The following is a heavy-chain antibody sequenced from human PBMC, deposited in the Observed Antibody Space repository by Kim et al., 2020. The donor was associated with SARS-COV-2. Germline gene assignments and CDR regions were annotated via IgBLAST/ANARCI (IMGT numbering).Heavy chain of an antibody. CDR3: AKDGKSSHFWYFDL. Sequence: GGSLRLSCAASGFIFSNYAMSWVRQAPGKGLEWVSVIYSGGSVTYYADSVQGRFTISRDNSKNTLYLQMYSLRADDTAVYYCAKDGKSSHFWYFDLWGRGTLVTVSS. CDR2: IYSGGSVT. CDR1: GFIFSNYA. J-gene: IGHJ2*01. V-gene: IGHV3-23*03. D-gene: IGHD6-13*01.